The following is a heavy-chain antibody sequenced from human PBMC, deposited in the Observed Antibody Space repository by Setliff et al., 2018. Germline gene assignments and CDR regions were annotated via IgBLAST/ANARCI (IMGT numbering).Heavy chain of an antibody. CDR2: IYTSWST. CDR1: DDSISSRHYY. D-gene: IGHD3-3*01. J-gene: IGHJ6*03. V-gene: IGHV4-61*09. CDR3: ARMSGFSYMDV. Sequence: SETLSLTCTVSDDSISSRHYYWSWIRQPAGKGLEWLGQIYTSWSTNYNPSLKVRATLSIDASKKQFSLKLSSVTAADTAVYYCARMSGFSYMDVWGKGTTVTVSS.